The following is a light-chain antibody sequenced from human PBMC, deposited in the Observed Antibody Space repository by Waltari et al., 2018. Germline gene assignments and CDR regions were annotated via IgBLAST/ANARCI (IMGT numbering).Light chain of an antibody. CDR1: QSVSSY. J-gene: IGKJ1*01. CDR2: DAS. CDR3: QQRNSWPAT. V-gene: IGKV3-11*01. Sequence: EIVFTQSPATLSLSPGERDTLSCRASQSVSSYLDWYQQKPGQAPRLLIYDASNRATGIPARFSGSESGTDFPLPISTLEPEDFAIYYCQQRNSWPATFGQGTKVEI.